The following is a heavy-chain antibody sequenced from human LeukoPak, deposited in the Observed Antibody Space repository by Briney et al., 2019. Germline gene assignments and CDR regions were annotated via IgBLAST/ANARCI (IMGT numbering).Heavy chain of an antibody. CDR2: INPNSGGT. CDR3: ATLYSSSLNWFDP. D-gene: IGHD6-13*01. J-gene: IGHJ5*02. V-gene: IGHV1-2*02. Sequence: GASVKVSCTASGYTFTGYYMHWVRQAPGQGLAWMGWINPNSGGTNYAQKFQGRVTMTRDTSISTAYMELSRLRSDDTAVYYCATLYSSSLNWFDPWGQGTLVTVSS. CDR1: GYTFTGYY.